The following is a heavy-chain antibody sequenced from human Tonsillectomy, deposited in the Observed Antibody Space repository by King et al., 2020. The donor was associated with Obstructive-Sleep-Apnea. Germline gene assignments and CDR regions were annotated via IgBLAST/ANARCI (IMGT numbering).Heavy chain of an antibody. V-gene: IGHV3-7*03. D-gene: IGHD2-8*01. CDR3: ARDQCTNGVCYSD. CDR1: GFTFSSYW. CDR2: IKQDGSGK. J-gene: IGHJ4*02. Sequence: VQLVESGGGLVQPGGSLRLSCAASGFTFSSYWMSWVRQAPGKGLEWVAKIKQDGSGKYYLDSVKGRFTIPRDNAKNSLYLQMNSLRAEDTAVYYWARDQCTNGVCYSDWGQGTLVTVSS.